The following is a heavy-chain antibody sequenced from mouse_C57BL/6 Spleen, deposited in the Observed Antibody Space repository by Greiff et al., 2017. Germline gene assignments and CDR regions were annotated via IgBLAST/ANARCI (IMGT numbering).Heavy chain of an antibody. CDR1: GYTITSYW. J-gene: IGHJ4*01. CDR2: IDPSDSYT. Sequence: QVQLKQPGAELVMPGASVKLSCKASGYTITSYWMHWVKQRPGQGLEWIGEIDPSDSYTNYNQKFKGKSTLTVDKSTSTAYMQFSSLTYEDSAFYYCVCPLYYYVMDYWGQGTSVTVSS. CDR3: VCPLYYYVMDY. V-gene: IGHV1-69*01.